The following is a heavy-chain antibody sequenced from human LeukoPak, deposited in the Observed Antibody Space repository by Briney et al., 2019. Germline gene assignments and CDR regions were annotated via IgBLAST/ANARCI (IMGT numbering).Heavy chain of an antibody. D-gene: IGHD3-22*01. CDR1: GYTFTSYG. CDR3: AREDSSGYNPEY. Sequence: ASVKVSCKASGYTFTSYGISWVRQAPGQGLEWMGWSSAYNGNTNYAQKLQGRVTMTTDTSTSTAYMELRSLRSDDTAVYYCAREDSSGYNPEYWGQGTLVTVSS. J-gene: IGHJ4*02. V-gene: IGHV1-18*01. CDR2: SSAYNGNT.